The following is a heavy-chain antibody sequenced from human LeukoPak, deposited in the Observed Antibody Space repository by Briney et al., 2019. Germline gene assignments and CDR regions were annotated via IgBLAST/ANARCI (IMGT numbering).Heavy chain of an antibody. CDR2: IKQDGSEK. CDR1: GFTFSSYW. CDR3: ARVYDFWSGWYYYYYYYMDV. J-gene: IGHJ6*03. Sequence: GGSLRLSCAASGFTFSSYWMSWVRQAPGKGLEWVANIKQDGSEKYYVDSVKGRFTISRDNAKNSLYLQMNSLRAEDTAVYYCARVYDFWSGWYYYYYYYMDVWGKGTTVAVSS. D-gene: IGHD3-3*01. V-gene: IGHV3-7*01.